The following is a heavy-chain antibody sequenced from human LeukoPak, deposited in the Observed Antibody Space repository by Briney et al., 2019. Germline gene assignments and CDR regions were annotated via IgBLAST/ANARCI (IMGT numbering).Heavy chain of an antibody. CDR1: GFTFSSYG. D-gene: IGHD5-18*01. J-gene: IGHJ4*02. CDR3: ARDALGYSYGDY. Sequence: GGSLRLSCAASGFTFSSYGIHWVRQAPGKGLEWVAVISHDGTNKYYEDSVKGRFTISRDNSKNTLYLQMNSLRAEDTAVYYCARDALGYSYGDYWGQGTLVTVSS. V-gene: IGHV3-30*03. CDR2: ISHDGTNK.